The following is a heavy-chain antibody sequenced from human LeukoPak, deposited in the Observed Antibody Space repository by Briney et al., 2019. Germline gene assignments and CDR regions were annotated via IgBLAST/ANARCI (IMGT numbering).Heavy chain of an antibody. CDR3: AEDSVRAHLIYGGDLDY. Sequence: GGSLRLSCAASGFTFSSYGMHWVRQAPGKGLEWVAVISYDGSNKYYADSVKGRFTISRDNSKNTLYLQMNSLRAEDTAVYYCAEDSVRAHLIYGGDLDYWGQGTLVTVSS. CDR1: GFTFSSYG. J-gene: IGHJ4*02. V-gene: IGHV3-30*18. CDR2: ISYDGSNK. D-gene: IGHD4-23*01.